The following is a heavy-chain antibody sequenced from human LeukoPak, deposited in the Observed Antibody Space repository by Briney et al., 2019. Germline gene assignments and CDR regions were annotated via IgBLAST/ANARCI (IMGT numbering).Heavy chain of an antibody. D-gene: IGHD2-15*01. CDR1: GGTFSSYA. V-gene: IGHV1-69*13. CDR2: FIPIFGTA. CDR3: VRGDYCSGGSCLLDY. J-gene: IGHJ4*02. Sequence: ASVKVSCKASGGTFSSYAISWVRQAPGQGLEWMGGFIPIFGTANYAQKFQGRVTITADESTSTAYMELSSLRSEDTAVYYCVRGDYCSGGSCLLDYWGQGTLVTVSS.